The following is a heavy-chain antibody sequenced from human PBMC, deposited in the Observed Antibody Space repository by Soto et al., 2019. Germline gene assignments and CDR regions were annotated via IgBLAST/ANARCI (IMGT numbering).Heavy chain of an antibody. D-gene: IGHD4-17*01. CDR2: IYHSGST. V-gene: IGHV4-38-2*01. Sequence: SETLTLTCAVSGYSISSGYYWGWIRQPPGKGLEWIGSIYHSGSTYYNPSLKSRVTISVDTSKNQFSLKLSSVTAADTAVYYCARTYLLTHDYGDYYFDYWGQGTLVTVSS. CDR1: GYSISSGYY. J-gene: IGHJ4*02. CDR3: ARTYLLTHDYGDYYFDY.